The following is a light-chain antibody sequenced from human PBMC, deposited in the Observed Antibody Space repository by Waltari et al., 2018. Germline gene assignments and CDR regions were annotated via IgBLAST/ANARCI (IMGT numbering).Light chain of an antibody. Sequence: QSALTQPASVSGSPGQSITISCTGSSSDVGGYNYVSWYQQHPGKAPKLVIYDVSNRPSGVSNRFSGSKSGNMASLTISGLQAEDEADYYCSSYTSSSTQVFGTGTKVTVL. CDR2: DVS. CDR3: SSYTSSSTQV. J-gene: IGLJ1*01. V-gene: IGLV2-14*03. CDR1: SSDVGGYNY.